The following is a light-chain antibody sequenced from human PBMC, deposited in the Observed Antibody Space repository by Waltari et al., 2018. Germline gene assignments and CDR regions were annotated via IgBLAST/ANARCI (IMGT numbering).Light chain of an antibody. CDR1: QSVRSN. CDR2: DAS. V-gene: IGKV3-15*01. Sequence: EIVMTTSPATLSVSPGERATLSCRASQSVRSNLAWYQQKPGQAPRLLIYDASTRATGIPARFSGSGSVTECTCTISSLQSEDFAVYYCQQYNNWPYTFGQGTKLESK. J-gene: IGKJ2*01. CDR3: QQYNNWPYT.